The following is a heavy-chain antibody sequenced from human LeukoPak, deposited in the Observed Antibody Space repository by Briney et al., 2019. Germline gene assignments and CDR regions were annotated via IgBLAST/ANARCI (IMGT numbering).Heavy chain of an antibody. V-gene: IGHV3-33*06. D-gene: IGHD1-26*01. CDR1: GFTFSSYG. CDR2: IWNDGSDK. J-gene: IGHJ4*02. Sequence: GGSLRLSCAASGFTFSSYGMHWARQAPGKGLEWVAVIWNDGSDKYYADSVKGRFTISRDNSKNTLYLQMNSLRAEDTAVYYCAKPTRGSGSFLIDFWGQGTLVIVSS. CDR3: AKPTRGSGSFLIDF.